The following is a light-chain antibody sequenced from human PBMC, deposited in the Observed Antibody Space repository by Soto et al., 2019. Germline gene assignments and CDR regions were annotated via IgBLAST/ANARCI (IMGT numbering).Light chain of an antibody. CDR2: GAS. Sequence: EIVMTQSPATLSVSPGERATLSCRASQSVSSNLAWYQQKPGQAPRLLIYGASTRATGIPARFSGSGSGTDFSLTISSLLSDDFAAFYCQQHYNWPPLTFGQGPRLEIK. J-gene: IGKJ5*01. CDR3: QQHYNWPPLT. CDR1: QSVSSN. V-gene: IGKV3-15*01.